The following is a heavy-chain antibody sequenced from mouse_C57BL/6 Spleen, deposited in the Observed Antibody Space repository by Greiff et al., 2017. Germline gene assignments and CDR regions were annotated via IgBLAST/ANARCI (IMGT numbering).Heavy chain of an antibody. CDR2: FNPCTDGT. D-gene: IGHD2-10*02. V-gene: IGHV1-42*01. CDR1: GYSFTAYS. CDR3: ARCGEYDIDY. J-gene: IGHJ2*02. Sequence: VQLQQSGPELVKPGASVKISCKASGYSFTAYSMNWVKQSPGKSLEWIGEFNPCTDGTTYNQKFKAKATLTVEKSSSTAYLQLNRLTSEDSAVYYCARCGEYDIDYWGQGTSLTVSS.